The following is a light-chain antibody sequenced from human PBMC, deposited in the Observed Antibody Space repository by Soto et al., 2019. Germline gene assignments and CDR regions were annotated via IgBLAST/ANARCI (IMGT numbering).Light chain of an antibody. V-gene: IGKV3-11*01. CDR3: QQRSNWPPIT. Sequence: EIVLTQSSANLSLSPGERATLSCRASQSVSSYLAWYQQKPGQAPRLLIYDASNRATGIPARFSGSGSGTDFTLTISSLEPEDFAVYYCQQRSNWPPITFGQGTRLEIK. J-gene: IGKJ5*01. CDR2: DAS. CDR1: QSVSSY.